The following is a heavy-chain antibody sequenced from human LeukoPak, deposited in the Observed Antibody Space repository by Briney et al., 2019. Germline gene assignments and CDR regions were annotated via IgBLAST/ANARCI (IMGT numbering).Heavy chain of an antibody. CDR3: ARFKLSYDYVWGSYRNHYFDY. V-gene: IGHV4-34*01. CDR2: INHSGST. CDR1: GGSFSGYY. D-gene: IGHD3-16*02. Sequence: SETLSLTCAVYGGSFSGYYWSWVRQPPEKGLEWIGEINHSGSTNYNPSLKSRVTISVDTSKNQFSLKLSSVTAADTAVYYCARFKLSYDYVWGSYRNHYFDYWGQGTLVTVSS. J-gene: IGHJ4*02.